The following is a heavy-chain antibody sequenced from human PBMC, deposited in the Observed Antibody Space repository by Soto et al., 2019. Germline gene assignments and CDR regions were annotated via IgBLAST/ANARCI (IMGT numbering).Heavy chain of an antibody. D-gene: IGHD3-22*01. CDR2: ISSNSNYK. Sequence: NPGGSLRLSCAASGFTFSDYYMSWIRQAPGKGLEWISYISSNSNYKNHADSVRGRFTISRGNAKNSLYLQMNSLRAEDTAVYYCARATRYYHTSGSDSWGQGALVTVSS. J-gene: IGHJ4*02. CDR3: ARATRYYHTSGSDS. V-gene: IGHV3-11*06. CDR1: GFTFSDYY.